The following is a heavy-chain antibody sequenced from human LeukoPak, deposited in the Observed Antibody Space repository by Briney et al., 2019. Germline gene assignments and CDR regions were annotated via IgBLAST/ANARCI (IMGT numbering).Heavy chain of an antibody. CDR1: GYTFTSYY. J-gene: IGHJ5*02. CDR2: INPSGGST. D-gene: IGHD3-22*01. Sequence: ASVKVSCKASGYTFTSYYMHWVRQAPGQGLEWMGIINPSGGSTSYAQKFQGRVTMTRDTSTSTVYVELSSLRSEDTAVYYCARDRGYYDSSGYYRWFDPWGQGTLVTASS. V-gene: IGHV1-46*01. CDR3: ARDRGYYDSSGYYRWFDP.